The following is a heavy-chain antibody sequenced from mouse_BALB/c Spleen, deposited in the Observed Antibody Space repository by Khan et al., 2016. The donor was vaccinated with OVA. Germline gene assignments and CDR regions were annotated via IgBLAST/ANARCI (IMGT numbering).Heavy chain of an antibody. CDR3: ARCTYSGCATAY. CDR1: GYSITSNYA. J-gene: IGHJ4*01. D-gene: IGHD1-1*01. Sequence: EVQLQESGPGLVKPSQSLSLTCTVTGYSITSNYAWNWIRQFPGNKLEWMGDISDSGSTNYNPSLKSRISITRDTSKNQFSLQLNSVTTEDTATYYCARCTYSGCATAYCGQATSITVSS. V-gene: IGHV3-2*02. CDR2: ISDSGST.